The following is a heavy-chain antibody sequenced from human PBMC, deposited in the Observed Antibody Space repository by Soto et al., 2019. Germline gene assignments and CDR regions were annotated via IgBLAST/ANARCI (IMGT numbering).Heavy chain of an antibody. CDR2: ISYDGSNK. Sequence: SLRLSCAASGFTFSSYAMHWVRQAPGKGLEWVAVISYDGSNKYYADSVKGRFTISRDNSKNTLYLQMNSLRAEDTAVYYCARDFPRVFPLLSYYGMDVWGQGTTVTVSS. CDR3: ARDFPRVFPLLSYYGMDV. J-gene: IGHJ6*02. CDR1: GFTFSSYA. D-gene: IGHD2-8*01. V-gene: IGHV3-30-3*01.